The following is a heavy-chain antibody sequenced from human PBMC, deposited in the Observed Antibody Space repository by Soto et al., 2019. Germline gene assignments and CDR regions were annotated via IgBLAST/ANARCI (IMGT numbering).Heavy chain of an antibody. Sequence: GGSLRLSCAASGFTFSSYAMHWVRQAPGKRLEWVAVISYDGSNKYYADSVKGRFTISRDNSKNTLYLQMNSLRAEDTAVYYCARNGGNQYYGMDVWGQGTTVTVSS. CDR3: ARNGGNQYYGMDV. D-gene: IGHD3-16*01. J-gene: IGHJ6*02. CDR2: ISYDGSNK. CDR1: GFTFSSYA. V-gene: IGHV3-30-3*01.